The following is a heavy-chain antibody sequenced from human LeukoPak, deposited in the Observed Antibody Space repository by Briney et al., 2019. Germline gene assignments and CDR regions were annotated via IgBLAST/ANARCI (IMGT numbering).Heavy chain of an antibody. CDR3: AKDGGYLSHAYFDY. J-gene: IGHJ4*02. CDR2: ISGSGGST. V-gene: IGHV3-23*01. Sequence: GGSLRLSCAASGFTFSSYAMSWVRQAPGKGLEWVSAISGSGGSTYYADSVKGRFTISGDNSKNTLYLQMNSLRAEDTAVYYCAKDGGYLSHAYFDYWGQGTLVTVSS. D-gene: IGHD3-22*01. CDR1: GFTFSSYA.